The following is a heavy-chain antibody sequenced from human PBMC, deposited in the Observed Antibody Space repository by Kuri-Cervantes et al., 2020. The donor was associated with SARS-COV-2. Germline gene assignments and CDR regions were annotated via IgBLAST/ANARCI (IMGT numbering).Heavy chain of an antibody. CDR2: LNPNTGGT. CDR1: GYTFTGYY. J-gene: IGHJ4*02. D-gene: IGHD3-10*01. CDR3: ARGEAARGLMVVFKWRGAGPLHF. Sequence: ASVKVSCKASGYTFTGYYMHWVRQAPGQGLEWMGWLNPNTGGTNYAQKFQGWVTMTRDTSLTTAYMELTRLTSGDSAVYFCARGEAARGLMVVFKWRGAGPLHFWGQGTLVTVSS. V-gene: IGHV1-2*04.